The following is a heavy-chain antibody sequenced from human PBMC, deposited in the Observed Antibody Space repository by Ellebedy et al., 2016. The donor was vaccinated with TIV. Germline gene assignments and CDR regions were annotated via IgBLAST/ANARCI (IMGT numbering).Heavy chain of an antibody. V-gene: IGHV3-48*01. CDR2: ISTGGTTT. CDR3: ARDLYYYDY. D-gene: IGHD2/OR15-2a*01. Sequence: PGGSLRLSCAGSGFIFSNYNMNWVRQAPGKGLEWVSYISTGGTTTFHADSVEGRFTISRDNAKNSLYLQMNSLRADDTAFYYCARDLYYYDYWGQGTLVTVSS. J-gene: IGHJ4*02. CDR1: GFIFSNYN.